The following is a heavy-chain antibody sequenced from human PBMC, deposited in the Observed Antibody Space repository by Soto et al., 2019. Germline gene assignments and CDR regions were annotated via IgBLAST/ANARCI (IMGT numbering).Heavy chain of an antibody. CDR3: ATALGIAVAGTIHYYYYMDV. D-gene: IGHD6-19*01. Sequence: ASVKVSCKVSGYTLTELSMHWVRQAPGKGLEWMGGFDPEDGETIYAQKFQGRVTMTEDTSTDTAYMELSSLRSKDTAVYYCATALGIAVAGTIHYYYYMDVWGKGTTVTV. J-gene: IGHJ6*03. CDR1: GYTLTELS. V-gene: IGHV1-24*01. CDR2: FDPEDGET.